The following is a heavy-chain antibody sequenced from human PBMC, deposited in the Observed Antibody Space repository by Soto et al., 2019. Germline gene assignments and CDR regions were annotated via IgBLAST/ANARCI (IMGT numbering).Heavy chain of an antibody. V-gene: IGHV4-30-2*01. Sequence: PSDTLSLTFAVSGCSISSGGYSWSWILQPPGKGLEWIGYIYHSGSTYYNPSLKSRVTLSVDRSKNQFSLKLSSVTAADTAVYYCARGLVYGDYDISGGPHFDDWGQGTLVTVPS. CDR1: GCSISSGGYS. CDR3: ARGLVYGDYDISGGPHFDD. J-gene: IGHJ4*02. CDR2: IYHSGST. D-gene: IGHD4-17*01.